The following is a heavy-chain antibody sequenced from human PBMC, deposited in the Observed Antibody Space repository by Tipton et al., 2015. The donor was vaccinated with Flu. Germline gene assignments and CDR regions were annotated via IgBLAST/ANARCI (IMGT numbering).Heavy chain of an antibody. D-gene: IGHD3-10*01. J-gene: IGHJ3*02. Sequence: TLSLTCTVSGGSISSYYWSWIRQPPGKGLEWIGYIYYSGSTNYNPSLKSRVTISVDTSKNQFSLKLSSVTAADTAVYYCARDGSNYGSGSYYAFDIWGQGTMVTVSS. CDR1: GGSISSYY. CDR3: ARDGSNYGSGSYYAFDI. CDR2: IYYSGST. V-gene: IGHV4-59*01.